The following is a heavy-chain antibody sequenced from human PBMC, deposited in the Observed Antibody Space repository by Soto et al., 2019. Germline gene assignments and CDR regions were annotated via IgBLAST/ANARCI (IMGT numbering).Heavy chain of an antibody. CDR1: GYTFTSYD. CDR2: MSPSNGNT. Sequence: QVQLVQSGAEVKEPGASVKVSCEASGYTFTSYDINWVRQATGQGLEWMGWMSPSNGNTGYAQKFQGRVTMTRDNSKLTAYMELSSLTSEDTAVYYCARGVQAGVDYWGQGTLVTVSS. V-gene: IGHV1-8*01. D-gene: IGHD6-19*01. CDR3: ARGVQAGVDY. J-gene: IGHJ4*01.